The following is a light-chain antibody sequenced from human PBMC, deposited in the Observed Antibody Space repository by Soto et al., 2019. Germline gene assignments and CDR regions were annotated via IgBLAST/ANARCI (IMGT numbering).Light chain of an antibody. CDR2: KAS. V-gene: IGKV1-5*03. J-gene: IGKJ4*01. CDR1: QSISSW. CDR3: QPYNSDPLT. Sequence: DIQMTQSPSTLSASVGDRVTITCRASQSISSWLAWYQQKPGKDPKLLIYKASSLESGVPSRFSGSGSGTEFTLTISSLQPDDFATYYCQPYNSDPLTFGGGTKVEIK.